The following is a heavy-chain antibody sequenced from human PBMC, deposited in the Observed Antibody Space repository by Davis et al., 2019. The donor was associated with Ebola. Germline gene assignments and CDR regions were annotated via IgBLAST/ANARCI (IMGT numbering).Heavy chain of an antibody. Sequence: SVQDSCKASGVTFRTFGFSWVKHAPGQGLEWLGGIIPKSGIPNYAQKFQGRVTITADESTNTVYMEVRSLRSEDTARYYCASRPNRAAAGDYWGQGTRVTVSS. CDR2: IIPKSGIP. CDR1: GVTFRTFG. J-gene: IGHJ4*02. D-gene: IGHD6-13*01. CDR3: ASRPNRAAAGDY. V-gene: IGHV1-69*13.